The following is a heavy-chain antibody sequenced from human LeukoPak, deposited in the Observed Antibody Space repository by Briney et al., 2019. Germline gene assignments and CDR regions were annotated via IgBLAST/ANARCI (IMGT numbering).Heavy chain of an antibody. J-gene: IGHJ3*02. Sequence: KPSETLSLTCTVSGGSISSSSYYWGWIRQPPGKGLEWIGSIYYSGSTYYNPSLESRVTISVDTSKNQFSLKLSSVTAADTAVYYCAREGRWEPHAFDIWGQGTMVTVSS. CDR1: GGSISSSSYY. CDR2: IYYSGST. D-gene: IGHD1-26*01. V-gene: IGHV4-39*07. CDR3: AREGRWEPHAFDI.